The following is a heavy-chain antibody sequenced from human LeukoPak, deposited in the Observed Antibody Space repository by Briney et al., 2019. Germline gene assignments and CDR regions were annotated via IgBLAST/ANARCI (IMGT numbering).Heavy chain of an antibody. CDR2: ISWNSGSI. Sequence: PGRSLRLSCAASGFTFDDYAMHWVRHAPGKGLEWVSGISWNSGSIGYADSVKGRFTISRDNAKNSLYLQMNSLRAEDTALYSCAKAPYSGYDYPHFDYWGQGTLVTVSS. V-gene: IGHV3-9*01. CDR3: AKAPYSGYDYPHFDY. D-gene: IGHD5-12*01. J-gene: IGHJ4*02. CDR1: GFTFDDYA.